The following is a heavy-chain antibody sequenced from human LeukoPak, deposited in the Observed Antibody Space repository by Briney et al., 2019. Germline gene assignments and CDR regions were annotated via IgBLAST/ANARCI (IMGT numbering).Heavy chain of an antibody. D-gene: IGHD3-22*01. Sequence: SETLSLTCTVSGGCISSGGYYWSWIRQHPGKGLEWIGYVYYSGSTYYNPSLKSRVTISVDTSKNQFSLKLSSVTAADTAVYYCARASGYYYYYYGMDVWGQGTTVTVSS. V-gene: IGHV4-31*03. J-gene: IGHJ6*02. CDR2: VYYSGST. CDR3: ARASGYYYYYYGMDV. CDR1: GGCISSGGYY.